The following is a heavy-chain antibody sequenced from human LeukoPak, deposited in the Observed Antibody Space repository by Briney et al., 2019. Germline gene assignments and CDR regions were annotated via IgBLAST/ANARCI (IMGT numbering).Heavy chain of an antibody. CDR3: ARDVLPYSGNYSATLGAGAFDI. J-gene: IGHJ3*02. V-gene: IGHV3-48*03. CDR1: GFTFSSYE. Sequence: PGGSLRLSCAASGFTFSSYEMNWVRQAPGKGLEWVSYISSSGSTIYYADSVKGRFTISRDNAKNSLYLQMNSLRAEDTAVYYCARDVLPYSGNYSATLGAGAFDIWGQGTMVTVSS. CDR2: ISSSGSTI. D-gene: IGHD1-26*01.